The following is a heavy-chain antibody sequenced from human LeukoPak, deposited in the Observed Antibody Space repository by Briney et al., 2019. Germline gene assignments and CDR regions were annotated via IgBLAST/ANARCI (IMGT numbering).Heavy chain of an antibody. Sequence: SETLSLTCTVSGDSISSYYWSWIRQPPGKGLEWIGNAYYTGSTNCNPSLKSRVTMSVDTSNNQFSLRLNSVTAADTAVYYCARHRYSSSSNYLDSWGQGTLVTVSS. J-gene: IGHJ4*02. V-gene: IGHV4-59*08. CDR1: GDSISSYY. CDR2: AYYTGST. D-gene: IGHD6-6*01. CDR3: ARHRYSSSSNYLDS.